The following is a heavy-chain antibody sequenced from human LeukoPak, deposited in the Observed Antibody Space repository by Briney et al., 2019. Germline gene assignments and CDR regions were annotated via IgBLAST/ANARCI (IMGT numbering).Heavy chain of an antibody. CDR1: GYTFTGYY. J-gene: IGHJ4*02. CDR2: INPNSGGT. Sequence: ASVKVSCKASGYTFTGYYMHWVRQAPGQGLEWMGWINPNSGGTNYAQKFQGRVTMTRDTSISTAYMELSRLRSDDTAVYYCARDHYYDSSGYSHWGQGTLATVSS. D-gene: IGHD3-22*01. V-gene: IGHV1-2*02. CDR3: ARDHYYDSSGYSH.